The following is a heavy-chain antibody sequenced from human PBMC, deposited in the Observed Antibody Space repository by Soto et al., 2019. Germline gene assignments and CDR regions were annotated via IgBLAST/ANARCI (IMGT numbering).Heavy chain of an antibody. CDR3: AKEATENYYDSSGYFY. CDR1: GLTFSSYA. CDR2: ISGSGGST. V-gene: IGHV3-23*01. D-gene: IGHD3-22*01. J-gene: IGHJ4*02. Sequence: GGSLRLSCEVSGLTFSSYAMSWVRQAPGKGLQWVSAISGSGGSTYYADSVRGRFTISRDNSKNTLYLQMNSLRAEDTAVYYCAKEATENYYDSSGYFYWGQGTLVTVSS.